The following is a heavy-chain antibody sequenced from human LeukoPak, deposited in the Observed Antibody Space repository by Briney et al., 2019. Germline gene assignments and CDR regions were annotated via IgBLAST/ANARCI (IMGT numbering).Heavy chain of an antibody. CDR2: IKQDGSEK. D-gene: IGHD5-18*01. CDR1: GFTFSSYW. J-gene: IGHJ6*02. V-gene: IGHV3-7*05. Sequence: GGSLRLSCASSGFTFSSYWMSWVRQAPGKGLEWVANIKQDGSEKYYVDSVKGRFTISRDNAKNSLYLQMNSLRAEDTAVYYCARVGAVDTAMADYYYYGMDVWGQGTTVTVSS. CDR3: ARVGAVDTAMADYYYYGMDV.